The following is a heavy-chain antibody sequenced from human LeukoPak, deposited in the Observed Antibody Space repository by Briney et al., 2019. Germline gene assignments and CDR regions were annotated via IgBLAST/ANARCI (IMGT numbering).Heavy chain of an antibody. CDR2: IKSKTDGGTT. CDR1: GLTFRSAW. CDR3: STDPAHISVDY. Sequence: GGSLRLSCTASGLTFRSAWMNWVRQAPGEGLEWIGLIKSKTDGGTTDYAAPVKGRFTISRDDSKNTPYLQMNSLTTEDTAVYFCSTDPAHISVDYWGQGTLVTVSS. V-gene: IGHV3-15*01. J-gene: IGHJ4*02. D-gene: IGHD3-22*01.